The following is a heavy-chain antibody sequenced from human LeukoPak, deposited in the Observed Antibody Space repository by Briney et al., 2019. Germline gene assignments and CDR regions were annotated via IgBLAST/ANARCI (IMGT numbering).Heavy chain of an antibody. CDR1: GDTFSSDD. CDR2: IIPILGRP. D-gene: IGHD1-26*01. J-gene: IGHJ5*02. Sequence: ASVKVSCKASGDTFSSDDISWVRQAPGQGLEWMGRIIPILGRPTYVQKFQGRVTFTADKVTSTAYMELRSLISDDTAVYYCARDSIPTSIVGATEWFDPWGQGTLVTVSS. CDR3: ARDSIPTSIVGATEWFDP. V-gene: IGHV1-69*04.